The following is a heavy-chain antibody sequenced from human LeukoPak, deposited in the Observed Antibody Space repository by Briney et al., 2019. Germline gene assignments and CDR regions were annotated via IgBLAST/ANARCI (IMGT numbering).Heavy chain of an antibody. D-gene: IGHD4-23*01. CDR2: INHSGST. Sequence: SETLSLTCAVYGGSFSGYYWSWIRQPPGKGLEWIGEINHSGSTNYNPSLKSRVTISVDTSKNQFSLKLSSVAAADTAVYYCARLADYGGNSGFDYWGQGTLVTVSS. V-gene: IGHV4-34*01. CDR1: GGSFSGYY. J-gene: IGHJ4*02. CDR3: ARLADYGGNSGFDY.